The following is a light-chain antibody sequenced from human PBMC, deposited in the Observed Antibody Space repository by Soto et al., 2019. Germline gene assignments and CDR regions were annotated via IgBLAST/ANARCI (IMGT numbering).Light chain of an antibody. CDR3: QQYGRSPET. CDR1: QSVSSK. Sequence: EIVMTQSPATLSVSPGEGATLSCRASQSVSSKLAWYQQKPGQAPRLLIYGSSSRATGIPYRFSGSGSGTDFTLTITRLEPEDFALYICQQYGRSPETFGPGTKVDIK. V-gene: IGKV3-20*01. J-gene: IGKJ3*01. CDR2: GSS.